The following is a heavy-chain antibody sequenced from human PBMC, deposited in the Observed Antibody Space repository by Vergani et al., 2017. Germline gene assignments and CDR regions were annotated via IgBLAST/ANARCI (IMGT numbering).Heavy chain of an antibody. V-gene: IGHV1-69*13. CDR1: GGTFSSNS. CDR2: IIPIFGTT. J-gene: IGHJ6*02. Sequence: QLVESGAEVKKPGSSVKVSCKASGGTFSSNSISWVRQAPGQGLEWMGRIIPIFGTTSYAQKFQGRVTILADESTSTAYMELSSLRSEDTAVYYCASRDITIFGVVIMRGYYYYGMDVWGQGTTVTVSS. CDR3: ASRDITIFGVVIMRGYYYYGMDV. D-gene: IGHD3-3*01.